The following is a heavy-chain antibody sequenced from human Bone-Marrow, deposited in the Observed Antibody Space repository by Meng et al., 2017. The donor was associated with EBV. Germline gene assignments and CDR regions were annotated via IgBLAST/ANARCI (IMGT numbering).Heavy chain of an antibody. CDR2: INPGNGNT. Sequence: QVHLVQSGAGGRKPGASVKVSCKASGYTFTNYAMHWVRQAPGQRLEWMGWINPGNGNTKYSQKFQGRASITRDISASIVYMELTSLRSEDTAVYYCATEPGYSSGWGQGTLVTVSS. V-gene: IGHV1-3*01. CDR1: GYTFTNYA. CDR3: ATEPGYSSG. J-gene: IGHJ4*02. D-gene: IGHD6-19*01.